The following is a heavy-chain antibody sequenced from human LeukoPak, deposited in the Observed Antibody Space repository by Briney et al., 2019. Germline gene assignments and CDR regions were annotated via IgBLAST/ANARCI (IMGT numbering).Heavy chain of an antibody. D-gene: IGHD3-16*02. V-gene: IGHV3-7*01. CDR1: GFTFSWYW. Sequence: GGSLRLSCVASGFTFSWYWMSWVRQAPGKGLEWVANMKQDGRDSHYVDSVKGRFTISRDYAKKSVYLEMNSLRAEDTAVHYCAFGGVIAWYFDYWGQGTLVTVSS. CDR2: MKQDGRDS. CDR3: AFGGVIAWYFDY. J-gene: IGHJ4*02.